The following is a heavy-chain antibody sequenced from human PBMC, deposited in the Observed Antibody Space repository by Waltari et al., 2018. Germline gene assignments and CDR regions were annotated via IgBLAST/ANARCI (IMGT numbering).Heavy chain of an antibody. Sequence: QVHLVQSGAEVKKSGASVKVSCKASGYTFTDSFIHWGREARGQGLEWRGWINPKNGDTNHAQKFQGRVIMTGDTSISTAYMELSRLRSDDTAVYYCARVYEYQFDSSGYLSIFDHWGQGTLVTVSS. CDR3: ARVYEYQFDSSGYLSIFDH. CDR1: GYTFTDSF. D-gene: IGHD3-22*01. CDR2: INPKNGDT. J-gene: IGHJ4*02. V-gene: IGHV1-2*02.